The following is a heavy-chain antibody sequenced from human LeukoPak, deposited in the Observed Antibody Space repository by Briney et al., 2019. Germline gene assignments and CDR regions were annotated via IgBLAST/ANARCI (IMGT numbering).Heavy chain of an antibody. CDR1: GYTFTGYY. Sequence: ASVKVTCKASGYTFTGYYMHWVRQAPGQGLEWMGWISGYNGNTKYAQKVQGRVTMTTDTSTSTAYMELRSLRSDDTAVYYCARDRSRELYYYDSSGYYCPDYWGQGTLVTVSS. V-gene: IGHV1-18*04. D-gene: IGHD3-22*01. CDR2: ISGYNGNT. J-gene: IGHJ4*02. CDR3: ARDRSRELYYYDSSGYYCPDY.